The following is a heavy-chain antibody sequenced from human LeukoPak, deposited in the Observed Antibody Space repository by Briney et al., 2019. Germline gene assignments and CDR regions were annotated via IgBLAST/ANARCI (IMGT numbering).Heavy chain of an antibody. Sequence: ASVKVSCKAPGYTFTGYYMHWVRQAPGQGLEWMGWINPNSGGTNYAQKFQGRVTMTRDTSISTAYMELSRLRSDDTAVYYCARDESRAASAAEWGQGTLVTVSS. CDR1: GYTFTGYY. CDR2: INPNSGGT. CDR3: ARDESRAASAAE. J-gene: IGHJ4*02. D-gene: IGHD6-13*01. V-gene: IGHV1-2*02.